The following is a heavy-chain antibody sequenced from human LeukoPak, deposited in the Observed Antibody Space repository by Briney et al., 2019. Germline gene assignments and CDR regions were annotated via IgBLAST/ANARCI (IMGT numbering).Heavy chain of an antibody. CDR1: GFAFNTYW. CDR3: VRDRIYSSDY. CDR2: INGDGRST. V-gene: IGHV3-74*01. D-gene: IGHD6-13*01. Sequence: GGSLRLSCAASGFAFNTYWMHWVRQAPGRGLVWLSRINGDGRSTIYADAVKGRFTISRDNAKNTLYLHMSSLRAEDTAVYYCVRDRIYSSDYWGQGTLVTVSS. J-gene: IGHJ4*02.